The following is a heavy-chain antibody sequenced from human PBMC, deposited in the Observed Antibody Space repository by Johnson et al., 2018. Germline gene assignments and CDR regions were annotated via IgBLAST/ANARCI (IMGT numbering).Heavy chain of an antibody. J-gene: IGHJ6*02. CDR2: ISGSGGST. Sequence: VQLVQSGGGVVQPGRSLRLSCAASGFTFSSYAMSWVRQAPGKGLEWVSAISGSGGSTYYADSVKGRFTISRDNSKNTLYLQMNSLRAEDTAVDYCARGGWEGRHLRGSLWAPTKKYYYYGMDVWGQGTTVTVSS. V-gene: IGHV3-23*04. D-gene: IGHD1-26*01. CDR3: ARGGWEGRHLRGSLWAPTKKYYYYGMDV. CDR1: GFTFSSYA.